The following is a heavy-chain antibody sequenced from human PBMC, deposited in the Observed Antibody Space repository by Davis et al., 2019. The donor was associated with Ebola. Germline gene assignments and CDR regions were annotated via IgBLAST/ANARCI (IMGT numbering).Heavy chain of an antibody. J-gene: IGHJ4*02. D-gene: IGHD1-26*01. Sequence: SETLSLTCTVSGGPFSSTSHYWGWIRQPPGKGLEWIGSIYYSGNTFYNPSLKSRVTISVDTSRNQFSLKLSSVTAADTAVYYCARHGGGVGATLDYWGQGTLVTVSS. CDR2: IYYSGNT. V-gene: IGHV4-39*01. CDR1: GGPFSSTSHY. CDR3: ARHGGGVGATLDY.